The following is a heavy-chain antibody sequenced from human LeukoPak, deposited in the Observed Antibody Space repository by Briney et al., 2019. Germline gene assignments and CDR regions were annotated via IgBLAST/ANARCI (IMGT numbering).Heavy chain of an antibody. Sequence: PGGPLRLSCAASGFTFSSYGMNWVRQAPGKGLEWVSSISSSSSYIYYADSVKGRFTISRDNAKNSLYLQMNSLRAEETAVYYCASRIVGASEQNDYWGQGTLVTVSS. J-gene: IGHJ4*02. CDR2: ISSSSSYI. D-gene: IGHD1-26*01. V-gene: IGHV3-21*01. CDR1: GFTFSSYG. CDR3: ASRIVGASEQNDY.